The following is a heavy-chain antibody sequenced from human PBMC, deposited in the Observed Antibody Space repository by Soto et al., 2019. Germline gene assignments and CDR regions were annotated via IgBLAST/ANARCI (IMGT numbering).Heavy chain of an antibody. CDR3: ARGGDYYDSSGYYYYGMDV. V-gene: IGHV4-59*01. CDR1: GGSISSYY. Sequence: SETLSLTXTVSGGSISSYYWSWIRQPPGKGLEWIGYIYYSGSTNYNPSLKSRVTISVDTSKNQFSLKLSSVTAADTAVYYCARGGDYYDSSGYYYYGMDVRGQGTTVTVSS. D-gene: IGHD3-22*01. CDR2: IYYSGST. J-gene: IGHJ6*02.